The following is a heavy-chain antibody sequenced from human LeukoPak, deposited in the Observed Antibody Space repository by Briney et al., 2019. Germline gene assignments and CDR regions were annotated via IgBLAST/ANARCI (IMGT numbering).Heavy chain of an antibody. CDR1: SASVTSHH. V-gene: IGHV4-4*07. CDR3: ARDESSRDDSGGYHY. J-gene: IGHJ4*02. CDR2: VRFSGST. D-gene: IGHD3-22*01. Sequence: SETLSLTCAVSSASVTSHHWAWIRQPAGKGLEWVGRVRFSGSTNYNPSLGSRVALSLDKSKNELSLTLKSVSAADTAVYFCARDESSRDDSGGYHYWGRGVLVTVSS.